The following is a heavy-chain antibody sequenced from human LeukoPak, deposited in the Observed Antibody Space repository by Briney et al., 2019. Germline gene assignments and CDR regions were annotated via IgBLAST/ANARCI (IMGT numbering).Heavy chain of an antibody. CDR2: IRGGGAT. CDR3: AKANWVSNADAVW. CDR1: GFSFSNYA. D-gene: IGHD1-1*01. V-gene: IGHV3-23*01. Sequence: RGSLRLSCAAPGFSFSNYAMSWVCQAPARGPEWVSSIRGGGATFCAGSVKGRFTLSRDDSRNTVYLQLNNLRVEDTAIYYCAKANWVSNADAVWWGQRTQVTVSS. J-gene: IGHJ4*02.